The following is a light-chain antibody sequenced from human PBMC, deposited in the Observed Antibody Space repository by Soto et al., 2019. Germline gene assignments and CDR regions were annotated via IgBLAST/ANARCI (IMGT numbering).Light chain of an antibody. CDR2: EGS. Sequence: QSVLTQPASVSGSPGQSITISCTGTSNDVGSYNLVSWYQQYPGKAPKLMINEGSKRPSGVSNRFSGSKSGNTASLTISGLQAEDEADYYCCSYAGSSTHVVFGGGTKLTVL. CDR1: SNDVGSYNL. J-gene: IGLJ2*01. CDR3: CSYAGSSTHVV. V-gene: IGLV2-23*01.